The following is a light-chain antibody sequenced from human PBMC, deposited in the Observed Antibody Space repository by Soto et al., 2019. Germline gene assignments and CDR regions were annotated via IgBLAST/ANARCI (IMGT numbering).Light chain of an antibody. J-gene: IGLJ3*02. Sequence: QAVVPQEPSFSVSPGGTVTLTCGLTSGSVSTNYYPSWCQQPPGQAPRTLIYNTNIRSSWVPDRFSGSILGNKAALTITGAQADDESDYYCVLYMGSGISVFVGGTRLTVL. CDR2: NTN. CDR3: VLYMGSGISV. CDR1: SGSVSTNYY. V-gene: IGLV8-61*01.